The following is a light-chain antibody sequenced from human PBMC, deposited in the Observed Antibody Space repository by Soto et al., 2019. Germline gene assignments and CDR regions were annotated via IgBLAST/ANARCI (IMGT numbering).Light chain of an antibody. CDR3: QQFNNSPLT. Sequence: AIQLTQSPSSLSASVGDRVTITCRASQGVSSSLAWYQQKPGTAPKLLIYGASDLETGVPSRFSGSGSGTDFSLIISSLQPEDFATYYCQQFNNSPLTFGQGTRLEIK. CDR2: GAS. V-gene: IGKV1D-13*01. CDR1: QGVSSS. J-gene: IGKJ5*01.